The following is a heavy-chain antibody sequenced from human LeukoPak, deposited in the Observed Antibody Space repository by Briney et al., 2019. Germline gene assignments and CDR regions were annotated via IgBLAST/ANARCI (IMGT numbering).Heavy chain of an antibody. CDR3: ARENYDFWSGSHNQPDY. V-gene: IGHV1-69*04. CDR1: GGTFSSYT. CDR2: IIPILGIP. J-gene: IGHJ4*02. D-gene: IGHD3-3*01. Sequence: SVKVSCKASGGTFSSYTISWVRQAPGQGLEWMGRIIPILGIPNYAQKFQGRVTSTAVRCKSTADMELSSLSSEDTAVYYCARENYDFWSGSHNQPDYRGQGTLVTVSS.